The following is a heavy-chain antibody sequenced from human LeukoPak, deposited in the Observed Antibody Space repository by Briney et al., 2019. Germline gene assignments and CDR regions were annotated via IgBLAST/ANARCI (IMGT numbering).Heavy chain of an antibody. Sequence: SETLSLTCTVSGGSISSYYWSWIRQPAGKGLEWIGRIYTSGSTNYNPSLKSRVTMSVDTSKSQFSLKLSSVTAADTAVYYCARVSYDSSGYYYSYAFDIWGQGTMVTVSS. CDR2: IYTSGST. V-gene: IGHV4-4*07. J-gene: IGHJ3*02. CDR3: ARVSYDSSGYYYSYAFDI. D-gene: IGHD3-22*01. CDR1: GGSISSYY.